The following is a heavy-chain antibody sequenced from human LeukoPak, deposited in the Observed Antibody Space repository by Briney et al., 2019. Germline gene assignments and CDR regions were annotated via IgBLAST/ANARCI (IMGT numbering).Heavy chain of an antibody. J-gene: IGHJ5*02. V-gene: IGHV3-9*01. CDR1: GFTFDDYA. CDR2: ISWNSGSI. CDR3: AKGYSSGWYGNWFDP. Sequence: GGSLRLSCAASGFTFDDYAMHWVRQAPGKGLEWVSGISWNSGSIGYADSVKGRFTISRDNAKNSLYLQMNSLRAEDTALYYCAKGYSSGWYGNWFDPWGQGTVVTVSS. D-gene: IGHD6-19*01.